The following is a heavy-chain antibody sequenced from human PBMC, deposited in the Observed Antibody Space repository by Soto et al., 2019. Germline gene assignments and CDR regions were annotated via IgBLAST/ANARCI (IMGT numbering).Heavy chain of an antibody. J-gene: IGHJ6*02. CDR1: GFSFSTYS. D-gene: IGHD6-6*01. V-gene: IGHV3-48*02. CDR2: ISSRSYTI. Sequence: EVQLVESGGGLVQPGGSVRLSCAASGFSFSTYSMNWVRQAPGKGLEWVSYISSRSYTIYYIDSVKGRFTISRDNAKSSLYLQMNSLRDEDTAVYYCARGGSSSDNGMDVWGQRTTVTVSS. CDR3: ARGGSSSDNGMDV.